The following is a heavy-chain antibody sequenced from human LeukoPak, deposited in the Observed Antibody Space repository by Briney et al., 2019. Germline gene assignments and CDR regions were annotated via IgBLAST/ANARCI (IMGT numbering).Heavy chain of an antibody. D-gene: IGHD3-10*01. V-gene: IGHV3-53*01. Sequence: QAGGSLRLACAASGFTVSSNYMSWVRQAPGKGLEWVSVIYSGGSTYYADSVKGRFTISRDNSKNTLYLQMNSLRAEDTAVYYCASSPGFGEPSPDYWGQGTLVTVSS. J-gene: IGHJ4*02. CDR2: IYSGGST. CDR3: ASSPGFGEPSPDY. CDR1: GFTVSSNY.